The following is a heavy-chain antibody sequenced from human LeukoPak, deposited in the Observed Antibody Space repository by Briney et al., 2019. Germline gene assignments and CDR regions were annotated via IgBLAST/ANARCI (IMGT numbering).Heavy chain of an antibody. CDR2: IKQDGSEK. V-gene: IGHV3-7*05. D-gene: IGHD2-2*01. J-gene: IGHJ4*02. CDR3: ARDQRYCSSSSCPWEPFDY. Sequence: GGSLRLSCAVSGFTLSSYWMNWVRQAPGKGLEWVANIKQDGSEKYYVDSVKGRFTISRDNAKNSLYLQMNSLRAEDTAVYYCARDQRYCSSSSCPWEPFDYWGQGTLVTVSS. CDR1: GFTLSSYW.